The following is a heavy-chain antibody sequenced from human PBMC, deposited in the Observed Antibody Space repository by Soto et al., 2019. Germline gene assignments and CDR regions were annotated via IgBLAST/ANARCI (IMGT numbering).Heavy chain of an antibody. Sequence: TCAISGDSVSSNSVVWNWIRQSPSRGLERLGRTYYRSKWYNDYAVSVKSRISINSDTSKNQFSLQLKSVTPEDTALYFCARNVYGMDVWGQGTTVTVSS. CDR3: ARNVYGMDV. V-gene: IGHV6-1*01. J-gene: IGHJ6*02. CDR2: TYYRSKWYN. CDR1: GDSVSSNSVV.